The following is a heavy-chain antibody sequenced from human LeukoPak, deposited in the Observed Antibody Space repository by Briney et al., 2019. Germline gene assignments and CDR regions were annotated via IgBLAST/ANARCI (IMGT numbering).Heavy chain of an antibody. Sequence: GGSLRLSCAASGFTFSSYAMSWVRQAPGKGLEWVSTISGSGGSTYYADSVKGRFTISRDNSKNTLYPQMNNLRAEDTAVYYCAKDGGLWVSAHWGDSWGRGTLVTVSS. J-gene: IGHJ4*02. CDR1: GFTFSSYA. D-gene: IGHD7-27*01. CDR2: ISGSGGST. V-gene: IGHV3-23*01. CDR3: AKDGGLWVSAHWGDS.